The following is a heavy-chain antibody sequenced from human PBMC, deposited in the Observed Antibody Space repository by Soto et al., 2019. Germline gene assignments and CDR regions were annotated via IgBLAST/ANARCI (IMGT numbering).Heavy chain of an antibody. CDR3: ARDFYDSSGYYPGNYYYYGMGV. D-gene: IGHD3-22*01. V-gene: IGHV4-59*01. J-gene: IGHJ6*02. Sequence: ASETLSLTCTVSGGSISSYYWSWIRQPPGKGLEWIGYIYYSGSTNYNPSLKSRVTISVDTSKNQFSLKLSSVTAADTAVYYCARDFYDSSGYYPGNYYYYGMGVWGQGTTVTVSS. CDR1: GGSISSYY. CDR2: IYYSGST.